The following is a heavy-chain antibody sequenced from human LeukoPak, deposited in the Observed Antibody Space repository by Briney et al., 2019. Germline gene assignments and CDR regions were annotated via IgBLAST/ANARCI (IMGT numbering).Heavy chain of an antibody. D-gene: IGHD6-19*01. J-gene: IGHJ4*02. CDR3: ARDHGGWYGYFDY. CDR2: IYYSGST. Sequence: SETLSLTCTVSGGSISSYYRSWIRQPPGKGLEWIGYIYYSGSTNYNPSLKSRVTISVDTSKNQFSLKLSSVTAADTAVYYCARDHGGWYGYFDYWGQGTLVTVSS. CDR1: GGSISSYY. V-gene: IGHV4-59*01.